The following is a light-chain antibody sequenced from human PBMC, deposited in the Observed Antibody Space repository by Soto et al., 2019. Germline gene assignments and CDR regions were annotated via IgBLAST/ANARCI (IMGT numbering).Light chain of an antibody. CDR1: QSISSW. V-gene: IGKV1-6*01. J-gene: IGKJ1*01. CDR2: AAS. CDR3: LQDYNYPRT. Sequence: IQIAQGPSCLSACVVDGVGSAGVASQSISSWLASYQQKPGKAPKLLIYAASSLHSGVPSRFSGSGSGTAFTLTISSLQPEDFATYYCLQDYNYPRTFAQGTKVDI.